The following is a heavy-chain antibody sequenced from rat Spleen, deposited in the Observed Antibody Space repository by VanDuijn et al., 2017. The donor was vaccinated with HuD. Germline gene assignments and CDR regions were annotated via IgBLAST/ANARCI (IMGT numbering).Heavy chain of an antibody. V-gene: IGHV5-22*01. CDR1: GFTFSDYY. D-gene: IGHD1-1*01. Sequence: EVQLVESGGGLVQPGRSLKLSCAASGFTFSDYYMAWVRQAPQKGLEWVASISYEGSSTYYGDSVKGRFTISRDNAKSTLYLQMNSLRSEDTATYYCARLYYYSGVYWYFDFWGPGTMVTVSS. CDR3: ARLYYYSGVYWYFDF. CDR2: ISYEGSST. J-gene: IGHJ1*01.